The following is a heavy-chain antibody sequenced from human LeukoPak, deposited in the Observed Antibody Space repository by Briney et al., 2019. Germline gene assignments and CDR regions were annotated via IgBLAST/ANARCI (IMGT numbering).Heavy chain of an antibody. CDR2: ISSSSSTI. Sequence: GGSLRLSCAASGFTFSSYSMNWVRQAPGKGLEWVSYISSSSSTIYYADSVKGRFTISRDNSKDTLYLQLDSLRTEDTALYSWARDSWYRCGHDCYSVDFLGQGTLVPVSS. CDR1: GFTFSSYS. J-gene: IGHJ4*02. V-gene: IGHV3-48*01. CDR3: ARDSWYRCGHDCYSVDF. D-gene: IGHD2-21*02.